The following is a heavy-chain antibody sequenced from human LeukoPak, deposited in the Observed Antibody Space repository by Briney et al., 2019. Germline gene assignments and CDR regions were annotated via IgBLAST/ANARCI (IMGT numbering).Heavy chain of an antibody. Sequence: GGSLRLSCAASGFTFSSYSMNWVRQAPGKGLEWVSSISSSSSYIYYADSVKGRFTISRDNAKNSLYLQMNSLRAEDAAVYYCARDYSGYGQEEYFDYWGQGTLVTVSS. V-gene: IGHV3-21*01. CDR3: ARDYSGYGQEEYFDY. D-gene: IGHD5-12*01. CDR1: GFTFSSYS. CDR2: ISSSSSYI. J-gene: IGHJ4*02.